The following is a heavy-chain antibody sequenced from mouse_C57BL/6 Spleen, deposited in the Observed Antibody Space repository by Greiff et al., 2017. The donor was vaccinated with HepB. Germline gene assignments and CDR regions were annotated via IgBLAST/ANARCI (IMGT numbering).Heavy chain of an antibody. D-gene: IGHD1-1*01. CDR1: GFTFSDYY. Sequence: EVKVIESGGGLVQPGGSLKLSCAASGFTFSDYYMYWVRQTPEKRLEWVAYISNGGGSTYYPDTVKGRFTISRDNAKNTLYLQMSRLKSEDTAMYYCARRPTVVAGDYAMDYWGQGTSVTVSS. CDR3: ARRPTVVAGDYAMDY. J-gene: IGHJ4*01. CDR2: ISNGGGST. V-gene: IGHV5-12*01.